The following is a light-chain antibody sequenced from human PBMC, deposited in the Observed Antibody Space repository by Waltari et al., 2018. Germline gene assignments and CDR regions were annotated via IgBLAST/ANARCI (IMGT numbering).Light chain of an antibody. CDR1: QSVSSN. J-gene: IGKJ1*01. CDR2: GAP. V-gene: IGKV3-15*01. CDR3: QQYNNWPPWT. Sequence: ETVMTQSPATLSLSPGARATLPCRASQSVSSNLAWYQQKPGQAPRLLIYGAPTRATGIPARFSGSGSGTEFTLTIRSLQSEDFAIYYCQQYNNWPPWTFGQGTKVEIK.